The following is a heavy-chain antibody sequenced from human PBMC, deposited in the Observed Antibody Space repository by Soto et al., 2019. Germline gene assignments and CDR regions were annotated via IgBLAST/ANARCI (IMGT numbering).Heavy chain of an antibody. CDR2: ISYTGRT. CDR1: GDSVTSGSYY. CDR3: AREWGLLPYYVMNV. V-gene: IGHV4-61*03. J-gene: IGHJ6*02. Sequence: ETLSLTCIVSGDSVTSGSYYWTWLRQPPGKGLEWIGYISYTGRTKYNPSLQSRVTISVDTSKNGFSLNLSSVTAADTAVYFCAREWGLLPYYVMNVWGHGTAVTVSS. D-gene: IGHD7-27*01.